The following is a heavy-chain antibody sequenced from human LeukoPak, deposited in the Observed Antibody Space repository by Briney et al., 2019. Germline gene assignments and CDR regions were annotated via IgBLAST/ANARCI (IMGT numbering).Heavy chain of an antibody. V-gene: IGHV3-53*04. D-gene: IGHD2-2*01. Sequence: GGSLRLSCAASGFTVSSNYMSWVRQAPGKGLEWVSVIYSGGSAYYADSVKGRFTISRHNSKNTLYLQMNSLRAEDTAVYYCARESRYCSSTSCQRYYYYGMDVWGQGTLVTVSS. J-gene: IGHJ6*02. CDR3: ARESRYCSSTSCQRYYYYGMDV. CDR2: IYSGGSA. CDR1: GFTVSSNY.